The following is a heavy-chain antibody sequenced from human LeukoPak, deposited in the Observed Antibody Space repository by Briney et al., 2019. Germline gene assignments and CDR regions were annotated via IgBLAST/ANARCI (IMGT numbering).Heavy chain of an antibody. V-gene: IGHV3-21*01. Sequence: GGSLRLSCAASGFTFSSYSMNWVRQAPGKGLEWVSSISSSSSYIYYADSVKGRFTISRDNSKNTLYLQMNSLRAEDTAVYYCARDYYDSSGYPGIGYWGQGTLVTVSS. J-gene: IGHJ4*02. CDR3: ARDYYDSSGYPGIGY. CDR1: GFTFSSYS. CDR2: ISSSSSYI. D-gene: IGHD3-22*01.